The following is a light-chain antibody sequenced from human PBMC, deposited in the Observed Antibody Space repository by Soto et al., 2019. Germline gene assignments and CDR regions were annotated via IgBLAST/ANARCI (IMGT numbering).Light chain of an antibody. J-gene: IGKJ1*01. CDR3: QKYGTSPWT. CDR1: QSVNSNF. CDR2: GAS. Sequence: EIVLTQSPGTLSLSPGDRATLSCRASQSVNSNFLAWYQQKPGQAPRLLIYGASSRATGIPDTFSGSGSGTDFTLTISRLEPGDFAVYYCQKYGTSPWTFGQGTKVEIK. V-gene: IGKV3-20*01.